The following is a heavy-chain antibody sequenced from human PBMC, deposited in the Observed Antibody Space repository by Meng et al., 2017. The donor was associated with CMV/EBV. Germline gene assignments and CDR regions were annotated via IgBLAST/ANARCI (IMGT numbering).Heavy chain of an antibody. J-gene: IGHJ4*02. Sequence: GESLKISCAASGFTFDDYGMSWVRQAPGKGLEWVSRINSDGSSTSYADSVKGRFTISRDNAKNTLYLQMNSLRAEDTAVYYCARKTPPDYWGQGTLVTVSS. CDR1: GFTFDDYG. CDR3: ARKTPPDY. CDR2: INSDGSST. V-gene: IGHV3-74*01.